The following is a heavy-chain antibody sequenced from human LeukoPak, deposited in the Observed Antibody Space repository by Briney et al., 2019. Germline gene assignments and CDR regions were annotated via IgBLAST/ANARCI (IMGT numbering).Heavy chain of an antibody. V-gene: IGHV3-48*01. CDR1: GFIFSQYS. D-gene: IGHD5-12*01. CDR3: ARDAGNSGYGCDL. J-gene: IGHJ5*02. Sequence: GGSLRLPCAASGFIFSQYSINWVRQAPGKGLEWVSHIRSTGDTFYADSVKGRFTISRGNARNSLYLQMNSLRAEDTAMYYCARDAGNSGYGCDLWGQGTLVTVSS. CDR2: IRSTGDT.